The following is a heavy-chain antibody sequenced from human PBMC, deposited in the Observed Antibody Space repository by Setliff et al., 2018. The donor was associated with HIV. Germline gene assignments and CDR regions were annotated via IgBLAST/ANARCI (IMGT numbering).Heavy chain of an antibody. CDR2: MNSDGSEI. CDR3: ARENYDILTGYYDY. D-gene: IGHD3-9*01. Sequence: GGSLRLSCEASGFTFSSYWMHWVRQAPGKGLVWVSRMNSDGSEIYYVDSVKGRFTISRDNSKNTLYLQMNSLRAEDTAVYYCARENYDILTGYYDYWGQGALVTVSS. V-gene: IGHV3-74*01. J-gene: IGHJ4*02. CDR1: GFTFSSYW.